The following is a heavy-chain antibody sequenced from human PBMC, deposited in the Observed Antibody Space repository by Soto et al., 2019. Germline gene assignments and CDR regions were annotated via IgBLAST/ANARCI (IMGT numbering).Heavy chain of an antibody. V-gene: IGHV3-30*18. CDR3: AKDRFGGNSVLASKYYYYYGMDV. Sequence: GGSLRLSCAASGFTFSSYGMHWVRQAAGKGLEWVAVISYDGSNKYYADSVKGRFTISRDNSKNTLYLQMNSLRAEDTAVYYCAKDRFGGNSVLASKYYYYYGMDVWGQGTTVTVSS. D-gene: IGHD2-21*02. CDR1: GFTFSSYG. CDR2: ISYDGSNK. J-gene: IGHJ6*02.